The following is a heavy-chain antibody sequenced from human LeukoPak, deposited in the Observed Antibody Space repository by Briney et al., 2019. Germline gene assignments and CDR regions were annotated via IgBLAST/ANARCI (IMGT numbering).Heavy chain of an antibody. D-gene: IGHD2-15*01. CDR3: AKGSSYCSGGSCYIDAFDI. CDR2: ISGSGGST. V-gene: IGHV3-23*01. J-gene: IGHJ3*02. Sequence: GGSLRLSCAASGFTFSSYAMNWVRQAPGKGLEWVSAISGSGGSTYYADSVKGRFTISRDNSKNTLYLQMNSLRAEDTAVYYCAKGSSYCSGGSCYIDAFDIWGQGTMVTVSS. CDR1: GFTFSSYA.